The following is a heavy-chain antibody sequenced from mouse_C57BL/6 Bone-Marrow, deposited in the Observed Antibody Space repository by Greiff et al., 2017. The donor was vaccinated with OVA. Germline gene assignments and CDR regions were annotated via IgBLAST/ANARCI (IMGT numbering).Heavy chain of an antibody. CDR1: GFTFSDYG. CDR3: ARITTVGYYAMDY. D-gene: IGHD1-1*01. CDR2: ISSGSSTI. V-gene: IGHV5-17*01. J-gene: IGHJ4*01. Sequence: EVQVVESGGGLVKPGGSLKLSCAASGFTFSDYGMHWVRQAPEKGLEWVAYISSGSSTIYYADTVKGRFTITRDNAKNTLFLQMTSLRSEDTAMYYCARITTVGYYAMDYWGQGTSVTVSS.